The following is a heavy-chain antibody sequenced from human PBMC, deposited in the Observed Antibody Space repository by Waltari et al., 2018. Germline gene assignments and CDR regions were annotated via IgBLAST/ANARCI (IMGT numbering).Heavy chain of an antibody. CDR2: INQDGGET. CDR1: GFTFRSNW. D-gene: IGHD6-19*01. V-gene: IGHV3-7*04. CDR3: ARDRGWNTLDY. J-gene: IGHJ4*02. Sequence: EVQLVESGGGLVQPGGSLRLSCAASGFTFRSNWIAWVRQAPGRGLEWVANINQDGGETYYVDSVRGRFTISRDNARKSLYLQMDSLRDEDTALYYCARDRGWNTLDYWGQGTLVTVSS.